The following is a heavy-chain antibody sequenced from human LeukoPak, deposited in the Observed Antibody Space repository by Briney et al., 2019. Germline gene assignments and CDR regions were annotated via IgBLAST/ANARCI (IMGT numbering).Heavy chain of an antibody. V-gene: IGHV1-2*02. D-gene: IGHD4-17*01. J-gene: IGHJ6*03. Sequence: ASVKVSFKSSGYTFTSYYMHWVRQAPGQGREWMGWINPNSGGTNYAQKFQGRVTMTRDTSISTPYMELSRLRSDDTAVYYCARDRTTVTKYCSSYYMDVWGNGTTVTVSS. CDR3: ARDRTTVTKYCSSYYMDV. CDR2: INPNSGGT. CDR1: GYTFTSYY.